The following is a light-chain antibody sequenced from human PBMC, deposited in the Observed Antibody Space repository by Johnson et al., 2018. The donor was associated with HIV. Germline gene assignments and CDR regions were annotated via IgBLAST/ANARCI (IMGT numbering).Light chain of an antibody. Sequence: APGQTVTISCSGSSSNVGSSFVSWYRQVPGTAPKLLIYDNNKRPSGIPGRFSGSKSGPSATLGITGLQTGDEADYYCGTWDSSLTSYVFGAGTKVTVL. J-gene: IGLJ1*01. CDR3: GTWDSSLTSYV. CDR2: DNN. V-gene: IGLV1-51*01. CDR1: SSNVGSSF.